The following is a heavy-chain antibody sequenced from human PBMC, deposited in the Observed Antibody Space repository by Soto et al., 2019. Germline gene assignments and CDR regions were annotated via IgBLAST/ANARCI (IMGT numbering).Heavy chain of an antibody. J-gene: IGHJ4*02. CDR2: MNPNSGNT. Sequence: QVQLVQPGAEVKKSGASVKVSCKASGYTFTSHDINWVRQATGQGLEWMGWMNPNSGNTGYAQKFQGRVTMTRNNSISTADMELSSLRSEETAVYYCAIYDYGDYARFDYWGQGTLVTVSS. D-gene: IGHD4-17*01. V-gene: IGHV1-8*01. CDR1: GYTFTSHD. CDR3: AIYDYGDYARFDY.